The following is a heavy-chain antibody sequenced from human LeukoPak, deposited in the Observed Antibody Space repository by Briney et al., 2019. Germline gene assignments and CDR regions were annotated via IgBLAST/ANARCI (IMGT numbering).Heavy chain of an antibody. CDR1: GVSISSYY. J-gene: IGHJ5*02. V-gene: IGHV4-4*07. D-gene: IGHD3-10*01. CDR2: IYTTGST. Sequence: PSETLSLTCTVSGVSISSYYWSWIRQPAGKGLEWIGRIYTTGSTNYNPSLKSRVIMSVDTSKNQFSLKLSSVTAADTAVYYCARGNSGSGSYYPWGQGTLVTVSS. CDR3: ARGNSGSGSYYP.